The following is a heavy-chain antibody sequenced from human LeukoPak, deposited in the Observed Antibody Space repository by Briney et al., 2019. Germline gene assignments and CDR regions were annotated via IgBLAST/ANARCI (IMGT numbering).Heavy chain of an antibody. V-gene: IGHV4-34*01. CDR2: INHSGST. CDR1: GGSFSGYY. Sequence: PSETLSLTCAVYGGSFSGYYWSWIRQPPGKGLEWIGEINHSGSTNYNPSLKSRVTISVDTSKNQFSLKLSSVTAADTAVYYCARGPKTSSTSKNWFDPWSQGTLVTVSS. D-gene: IGHD2-2*01. CDR3: ARGPKTSSTSKNWFDP. J-gene: IGHJ5*02.